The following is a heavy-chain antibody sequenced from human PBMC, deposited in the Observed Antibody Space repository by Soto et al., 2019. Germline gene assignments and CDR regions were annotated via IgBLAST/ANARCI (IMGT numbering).Heavy chain of an antibody. CDR1: GFIFTNYA. V-gene: IGHV3-23*01. CDR2: IGGRGNSA. J-gene: IGHJ3*01. CDR3: VREGRGSFDF. Sequence: PWGSLRLSCAASGFIFTNYAMNLFRHAPGKWLEWVSVIGGRGNSAYYADSVQGRFTISRDNSKNTLSLQMSSLTADDTAIYYCVREGRGSFDFWGRGTMVTVSS. D-gene: IGHD5-12*01.